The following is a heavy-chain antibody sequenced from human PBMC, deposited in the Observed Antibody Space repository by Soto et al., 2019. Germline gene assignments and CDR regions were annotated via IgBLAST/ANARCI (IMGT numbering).Heavy chain of an antibody. V-gene: IGHV3-48*01. J-gene: IGHJ4*02. CDR3: AKYYCARHRDRSDWDSPLFYFEF. CDR2: ISSSSSTI. Sequence: GGSLRLSCAASGFTFSSYSMNWVRQAPGKGLEWVSYISSSSSTIYYADSVKGRFTISRDNAKNSLYLQMNSLRAEDTAVYYCAKYYCARHRDRSDWDSPLFYFEFWGQGTVVTVSS. CDR1: GFTFSSYS. D-gene: IGHD6-19*01.